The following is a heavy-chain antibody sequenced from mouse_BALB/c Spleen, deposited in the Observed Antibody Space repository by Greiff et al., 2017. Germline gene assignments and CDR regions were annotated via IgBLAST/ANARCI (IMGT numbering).Heavy chain of an antibody. CDR3: ARGGSTPWFAY. CDR2: IWSGGST. CDR1: GFSLTSYG. D-gene: IGHD1-1*01. J-gene: IGHJ3*01. Sequence: VQLQQLGPGLVQPSQSLSITCTVSGFSLTSYGVHWVRQSPGKGLEWLGVIWSGGSTDYNAAFISRLSISKDNSKSQVFFKMNSLQANDTAIYYCARGGSTPWFAYWGQGTLVTVSA. V-gene: IGHV2-2*02.